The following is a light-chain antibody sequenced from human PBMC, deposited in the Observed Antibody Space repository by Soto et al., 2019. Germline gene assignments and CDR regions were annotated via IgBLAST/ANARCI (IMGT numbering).Light chain of an antibody. CDR1: QSISTL. Sequence: DIQMTQSPSTLSASVGDRVTITCRASQSISTLLAWYQQKPGKAPKLLIYDASSLENGDPARFSGSGSGTKFTLTISSLESDDFATYYCQHYKSPPYTFGQGTRLEIK. V-gene: IGKV1-5*01. J-gene: IGKJ2*01. CDR3: QHYKSPPYT. CDR2: DAS.